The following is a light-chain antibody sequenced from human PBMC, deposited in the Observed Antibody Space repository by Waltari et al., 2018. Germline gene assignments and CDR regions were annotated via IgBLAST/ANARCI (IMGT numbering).Light chain of an antibody. CDR2: RNN. V-gene: IGLV1-47*01. CDR1: RSNIGSNY. J-gene: IGLJ3*02. Sequence: QSVLTQPPSASGTPGQRVTIPCSGSRSNIGSNYVYWYQQVPGTAPKLLLYRNNQRPSGVPDRFSGSKSGTSASLAISGLRSEDEVDYYCAAWDDSLSGRVFGGGTKVTVL. CDR3: AAWDDSLSGRV.